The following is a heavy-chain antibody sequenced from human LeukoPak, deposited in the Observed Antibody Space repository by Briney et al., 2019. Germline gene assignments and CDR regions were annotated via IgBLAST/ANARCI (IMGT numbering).Heavy chain of an antibody. D-gene: IGHD3-3*01. Sequence: GSLSLSCAASGFTVSSNYMSWVRQAPGKGLEWVSVIYSGGSTYYADSVKGRFTISRDNSKNTLYLQMNSLRAEDTAVYYCARDRLTDYDFWSGYQTSYWFDPWGQGTLVTVSS. V-gene: IGHV3-66*02. CDR3: ARDRLTDYDFWSGYQTSYWFDP. CDR2: IYSGGST. J-gene: IGHJ5*02. CDR1: GFTVSSNY.